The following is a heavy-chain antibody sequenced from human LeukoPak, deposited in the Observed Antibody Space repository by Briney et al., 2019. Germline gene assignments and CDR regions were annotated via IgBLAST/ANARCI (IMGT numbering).Heavy chain of an antibody. D-gene: IGHD5-18*01. CDR2: IYSGGST. CDR3: AKSYSVSVQYFDS. J-gene: IGHJ5*01. Sequence: GGSLRLSCAASGFRVTGNYMNWVRQAPGKGLEWVSTIYSGGSTYYAESVKGRFTISRDNSKNTVYLQMNSLRVEDAAVYHCAKSYSVSVQYFDSWGQGPLVTVSS. CDR1: GFRVTGNY. V-gene: IGHV3-53*05.